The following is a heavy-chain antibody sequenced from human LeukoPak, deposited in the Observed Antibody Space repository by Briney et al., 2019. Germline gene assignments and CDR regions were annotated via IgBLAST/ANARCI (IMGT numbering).Heavy chain of an antibody. J-gene: IGHJ4*02. CDR2: IYYGGST. CDR3: ASADGYKIDY. CDR1: GDSISGSSYY. V-gene: IGHV4-39*01. Sequence: ASETLSLTCTVSGDSISGSSYYWGWIRQPPGKGLEWIGNIYYGGSTYYNPSPKSRVSISVDTSNNQFSLKLSSVTAADTAVYYCASADGYKIDYWGQGTLVTVSS. D-gene: IGHD5-24*01.